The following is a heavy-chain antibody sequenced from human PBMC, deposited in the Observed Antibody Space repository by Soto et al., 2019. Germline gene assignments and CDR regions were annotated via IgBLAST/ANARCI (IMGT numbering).Heavy chain of an antibody. Sequence: QVQLQQWGAGLLKPSETLSLTCAVYGGSFSGYYWSWIRQPPGKGLEWIGEINHSGSTNYNPSLKSRVTISVDTSKNQFSLKLSSVTAADTAVYYCARGVVTAIGGRGLDYWGQGTLVTVSS. CDR3: ARGVVTAIGGRGLDY. CDR2: INHSGST. D-gene: IGHD2-21*02. J-gene: IGHJ4*02. V-gene: IGHV4-34*01. CDR1: GGSFSGYY.